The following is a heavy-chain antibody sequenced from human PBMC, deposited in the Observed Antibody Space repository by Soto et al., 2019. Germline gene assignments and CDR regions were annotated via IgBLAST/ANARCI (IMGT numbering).Heavy chain of an antibody. CDR1: GGTIRSPEW. Sequence: PSETLSLTYGVSGGTIRSPEWWTWVRQPPGKGLEWIGEIFQSGSTNYTPSLESRVTISVDKSKNQFSLTLTSVTAADTAVYFCARGRGRYSSGWYWFDPWGQGIFVPVSS. J-gene: IGHJ5*02. D-gene: IGHD6-19*01. CDR2: IFQSGST. V-gene: IGHV4-4*02. CDR3: ARGRGRYSSGWYWFDP.